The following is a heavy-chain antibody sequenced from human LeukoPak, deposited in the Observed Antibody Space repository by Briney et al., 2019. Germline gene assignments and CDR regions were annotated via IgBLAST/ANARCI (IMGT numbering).Heavy chain of an antibody. J-gene: IGHJ3*01. Sequence: GASVKVSCKASGYTFSDYYIHWVRQAPGQGLEWMGGINPDGGDTSYAQKFQGRVTVTRDTSINTVYMELSRLRSDDTAVYYCARAYDFCSGYILYDTFDVWGQGTMVTVSS. CDR2: INPDGGDT. CDR3: ARAYDFCSGYILYDTFDV. D-gene: IGHD3-3*01. CDR1: GYTFSDYY. V-gene: IGHV1-2*02.